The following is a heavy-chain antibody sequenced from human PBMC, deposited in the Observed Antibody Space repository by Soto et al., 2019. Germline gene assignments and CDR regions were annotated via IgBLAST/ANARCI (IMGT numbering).Heavy chain of an antibody. CDR2: ISGYNGNT. D-gene: IGHD1-1*01. Sequence: QIHLEQSRIEMKEPGTSLKISCASSGYSFTNYGISWVRQAPGQGLGWLGWISGYNGNTKYAQSFHDRVVMTADMFTSTGSLEMRNLRSNVTAVYYCARANTWVTGRVGTHWGQGTKVTVSS. CDR3: ARANTWVTGRVGTH. J-gene: IGHJ4*02. CDR1: GYSFTNYG. V-gene: IGHV1-18*01.